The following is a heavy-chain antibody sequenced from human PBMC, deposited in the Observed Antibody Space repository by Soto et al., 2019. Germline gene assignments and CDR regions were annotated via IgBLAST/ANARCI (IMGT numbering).Heavy chain of an antibody. V-gene: IGHV1-3*04. D-gene: IGHD4-4*01. CDR1: GYTFTNYA. Sequence: ASVKVSCKASGYTFTNYAMHWVRQAPGQRLEWLGWINTGNGNTKYSQTFQDRVTITRDTSASIVYMELSSLRSEDTAVYYCARGMTTVTTLDYWGQGTLVTVSS. J-gene: IGHJ4*02. CDR3: ARGMTTVTTLDY. CDR2: INTGNGNT.